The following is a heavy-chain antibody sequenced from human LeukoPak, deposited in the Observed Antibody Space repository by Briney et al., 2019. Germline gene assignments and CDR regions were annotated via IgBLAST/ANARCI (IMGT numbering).Heavy chain of an antibody. CDR2: ISSSGSTI. Sequence: PGGSLRLSCAASGFTFSSYEMNWVRQAPGKGLEWVSYISSSGSTIYYADSVKGRFTISRDNAKNSLYLQMNSLRAEDTAVYYCARGGYSGSYHQNFDYWGQGTLVTVSS. CDR1: GFTFSSYE. V-gene: IGHV3-48*03. CDR3: ARGGYSGSYHQNFDY. D-gene: IGHD1-26*01. J-gene: IGHJ4*02.